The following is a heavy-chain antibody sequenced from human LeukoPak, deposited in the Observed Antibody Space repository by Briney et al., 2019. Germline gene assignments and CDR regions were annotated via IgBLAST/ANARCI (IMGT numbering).Heavy chain of an antibody. CDR2: IYYNGIS. CDR3: ARDTYYYDNSDNFDDVFDI. Sequence: SETLSLTCTVSGGSISGYYWSWIRQPPGKGLEWIAYIYYNGISNYNPSLKSRVIISVDSSKNQFSLKLTSVTAADTAVYYCARDTYYYDNSDNFDDVFDIWGQGTRVTVSS. J-gene: IGHJ3*02. CDR1: GGSISGYY. D-gene: IGHD3-22*01. V-gene: IGHV4-59*01.